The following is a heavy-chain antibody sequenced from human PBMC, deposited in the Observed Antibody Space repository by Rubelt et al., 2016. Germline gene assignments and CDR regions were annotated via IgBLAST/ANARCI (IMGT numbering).Heavy chain of an antibody. D-gene: IGHD6-13*01. V-gene: IGHV3-30*03. J-gene: IGHJ4*02. CDR1: GFTFSSYG. CDR3: AREGHSSSWYYFDY. Sequence: GGGVVQPGRSLRLSCAASGFTFSSYGMHWVRQAPGKGLEWVAVISYDGSNKYYADSVKGRFTISRDNSKNTLYLQMNSLRAEDTAVYYCAREGHSSSWYYFDYWGQGTLVTVS. CDR2: ISYDGSNK.